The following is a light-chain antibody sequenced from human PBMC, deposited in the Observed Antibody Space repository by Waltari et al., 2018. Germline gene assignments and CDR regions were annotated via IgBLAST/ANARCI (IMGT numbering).Light chain of an antibody. Sequence: QSALTQPASVSGSPGQSITIPCTGTSSVVGGYNYVSWYQQHPGKAPKLMIYEVSNRPSGVSNRFSGSKSGNTASLTISGLQAEDEADYYCSSYTSSSTPLVFGGGTKLTVL. CDR1: SSVVGGYNY. CDR2: EVS. J-gene: IGLJ2*01. CDR3: SSYTSSSTPLV. V-gene: IGLV2-14*01.